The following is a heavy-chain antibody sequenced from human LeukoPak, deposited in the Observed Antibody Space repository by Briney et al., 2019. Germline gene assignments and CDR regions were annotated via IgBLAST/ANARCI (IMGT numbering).Heavy chain of an antibody. V-gene: IGHV3-33*01. CDR1: GFTFSNYD. D-gene: IGHD6-13*01. CDR3: ARDRTQLALFDY. CDR2: VWYDGSNK. J-gene: IGHJ4*02. Sequence: GRSLTRYCAASGFTFSNYDMQRLPQAPGLGLMWLAGVWYDGSNKNYADSVKGRFNLYRDNSKNTLFLQMNSLRPEDTAVYFCARDRTQLALFDYWGQGTLVTVSS.